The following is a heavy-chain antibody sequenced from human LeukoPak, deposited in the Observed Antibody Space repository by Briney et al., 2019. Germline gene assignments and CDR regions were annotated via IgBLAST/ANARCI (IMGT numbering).Heavy chain of an antibody. CDR3: ARDPYSGNYGNYYYYYMDV. Sequence: GGSLRLSCVASGLTFDDYGMNWVRQAPGKALEWVSSITSSGTYIFYADSVKGRFTISRDNAKNSLYLQMNSLGPEDTAVYYCARDPYSGNYGNYYYYYMDVWGKGTTVTISS. CDR2: ITSSGTYI. D-gene: IGHD1-26*01. V-gene: IGHV3-21*01. CDR1: GLTFDDYG. J-gene: IGHJ6*03.